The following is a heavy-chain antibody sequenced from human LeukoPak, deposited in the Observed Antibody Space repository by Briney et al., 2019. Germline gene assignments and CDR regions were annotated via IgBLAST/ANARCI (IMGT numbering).Heavy chain of an antibody. CDR3: AGVTVTTVDY. D-gene: IGHD4-11*01. J-gene: IGHJ4*02. CDR1: GFTFSSYW. Sequence: PGGSLRLSCAASGFTFSSYWMHWVRQAPGKGLVWVSRINSDGSSASYADSVKGRFTISRDNAKNSLYLQMNSLRAEDTAVYYCAGVTVTTVDYWGQGTLVTVSS. V-gene: IGHV3-74*01. CDR2: INSDGSSA.